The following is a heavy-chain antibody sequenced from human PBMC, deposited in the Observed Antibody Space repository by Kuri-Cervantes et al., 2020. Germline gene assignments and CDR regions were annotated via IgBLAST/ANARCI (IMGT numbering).Heavy chain of an antibody. CDR2: IYYSGSA. Sequence: SETLSLTCTVSGGSISDYYWSWIRQPPGNGLEWIGYIYYSGSANYNPSLKSRFTISLDTSKNQFSLKLGSVTAADTAVYYCASTSDIFTGYADYFDYWGQGTLVTVSS. V-gene: IGHV4-59*01. CDR1: GGSISDYY. D-gene: IGHD3-9*01. CDR3: ASTSDIFTGYADYFDY. J-gene: IGHJ4*02.